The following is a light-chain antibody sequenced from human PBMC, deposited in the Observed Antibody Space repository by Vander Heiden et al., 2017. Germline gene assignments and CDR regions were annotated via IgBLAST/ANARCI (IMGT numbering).Light chain of an antibody. CDR1: SGHSRYA. CDR2: LNSDGSH. J-gene: IGLJ2*01. Sequence: QLVLTQSPSASASLGASVKLTCTLSSGHSRYAIAWHQQQPEKGPRYLMKLNSDGSHSKGDGIPDRFSGSSSGAERYLTISSLQSEDEADYYCQTWGTGIQVFGGGTKLTVI. CDR3: QTWGTGIQV. V-gene: IGLV4-69*01.